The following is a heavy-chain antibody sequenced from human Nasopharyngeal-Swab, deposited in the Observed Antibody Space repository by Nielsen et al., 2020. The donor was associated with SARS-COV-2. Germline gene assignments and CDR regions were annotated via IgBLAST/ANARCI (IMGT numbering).Heavy chain of an antibody. CDR1: GGSFSGYF. V-gene: IGHV4-34*01. CDR3: ARYRQYRGYYYYGMDV. J-gene: IGHJ6*02. Sequence: GSLRLSCAVYGGSFSGYFWSWIRQPPGKGLEWIGEINHSGSTNYNPSLKSRVTISVDTSKNQSSLKLSSVTAADTAAYYCARYRQYRGYYYYGMDVWGQGTTVTVSS. D-gene: IGHD6-13*01. CDR2: INHSGST.